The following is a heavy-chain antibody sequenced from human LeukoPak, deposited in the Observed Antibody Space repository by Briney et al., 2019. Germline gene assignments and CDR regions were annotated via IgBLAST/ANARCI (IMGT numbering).Heavy chain of an antibody. CDR2: IKQDGSEK. Sequence: PGGSLRLSCAASGFTFSSYWMSWVRQAPGKGLEWVANIKQDGSEKYYVDSVKGRFTISRDNAKNTLYLQMNSLRAEDTALYYCAKDRKGGSGWFKLDCWGQGTLVTVSS. CDR1: GFTFSSYW. V-gene: IGHV3-7*03. J-gene: IGHJ4*02. D-gene: IGHD6-19*01. CDR3: AKDRKGGSGWFKLDC.